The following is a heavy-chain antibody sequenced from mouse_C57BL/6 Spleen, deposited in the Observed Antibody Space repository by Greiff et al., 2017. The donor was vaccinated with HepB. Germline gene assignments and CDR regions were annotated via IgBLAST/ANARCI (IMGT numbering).Heavy chain of an antibody. CDR1: GYTFTSYW. CDR3: AYSSGYDGFDY. V-gene: IGHV1-52*01. CDR2: IDPSDSET. J-gene: IGHJ2*01. D-gene: IGHD3-2*02. Sequence: VQLQQPGAELVRPGSSVKLSCKASGYTFTSYWMHWVKQRPIQGLEWIGNIDPSDSETHYNQKFKDKATLTVDKSSSTAYMQLSSLTSEDSAVYYCAYSSGYDGFDYWGQGTTLTVSS.